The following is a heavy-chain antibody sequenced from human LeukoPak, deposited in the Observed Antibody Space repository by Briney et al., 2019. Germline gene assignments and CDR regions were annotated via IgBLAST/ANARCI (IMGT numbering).Heavy chain of an antibody. CDR3: AIGVREYSSSWYYYYYMDV. CDR2: INHSGSP. J-gene: IGHJ6*03. CDR1: GGSFSGYY. D-gene: IGHD6-13*01. V-gene: IGHV4-34*01. Sequence: PSETLSLTCAVYGGSFSGYYWSWIRQPPGKGLEWIGEINHSGSPNYNPSLKSRVTISVDTSKNQFSLKLSSVTAADTAVYYCAIGVREYSSSWYYYYYMDVWGKGTTVTVSS.